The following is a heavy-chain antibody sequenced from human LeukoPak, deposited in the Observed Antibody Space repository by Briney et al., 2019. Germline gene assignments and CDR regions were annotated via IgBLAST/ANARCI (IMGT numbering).Heavy chain of an antibody. CDR3: AKDGGRAVAGTFDY. Sequence: GGSLRLSCAASGFTFSNFAMHWVRQAPGKGLEHVAVVSSDGSTKYYPDSVRGRFIISRDNFKSTVYLQMNSLRIDDTAVYHCAKDGGRAVAGTFDYWGQGTLVTVSS. J-gene: IGHJ4*02. CDR1: GFTFSNFA. CDR2: VSSDGSTK. D-gene: IGHD6-19*01. V-gene: IGHV3-30*04.